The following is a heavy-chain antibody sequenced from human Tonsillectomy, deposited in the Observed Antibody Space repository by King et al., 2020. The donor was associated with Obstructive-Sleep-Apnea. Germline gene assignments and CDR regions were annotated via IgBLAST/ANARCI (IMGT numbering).Heavy chain of an antibody. CDR2: IYTSGST. Sequence: QLQESGPGLVKPSETLSLTCTVSGGSISSYYWSWIRQPAGKGLEWIGRIYTSGSTNYNPSLKSRVTMSIDTSKNQFSLKLSSVTAADTAVYYCARVAGSSRITNWFDPWGQGTLVTVSS. D-gene: IGHD6-13*01. V-gene: IGHV4-4*07. CDR3: ARVAGSSRITNWFDP. CDR1: GGSISSYY. J-gene: IGHJ5*02.